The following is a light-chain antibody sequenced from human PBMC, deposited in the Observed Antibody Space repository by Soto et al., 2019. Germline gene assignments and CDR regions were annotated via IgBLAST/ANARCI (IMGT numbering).Light chain of an antibody. J-gene: IGLJ1*01. CDR2: EVN. CDR3: LSHAGSSND. Sequence: QSALTQPPSASGSPGQSVAISCTGTSSDVGASDYVSWYQQHSGKAPKLLLYEVNKLPSGVPDRFSGSKSGNTASLTVSALQADDEADYYCLSHAGSSNDLGNGNKVSVL. CDR1: SSDVGASDY. V-gene: IGLV2-8*01.